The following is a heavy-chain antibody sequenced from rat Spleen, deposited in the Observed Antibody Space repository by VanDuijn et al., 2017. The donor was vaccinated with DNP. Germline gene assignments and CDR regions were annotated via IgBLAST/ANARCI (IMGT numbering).Heavy chain of an antibody. D-gene: IGHD1-1*01. CDR2: INSAGNT. Sequence: EVQLQESGPGLVKPSQSLSLTCSVTGHSITDSYRWNWIRKFPGNKLEWMGYINSAGNTRDNPSLKGRISITRDTSKNQFFLQVNSVTVEDTATYYWASTQFSGDVNWFAYWGQGTLVTVSS. J-gene: IGHJ3*01. CDR3: ASTQFSGDVNWFAY. V-gene: IGHV3-3*01. CDR1: GHSITDSYR.